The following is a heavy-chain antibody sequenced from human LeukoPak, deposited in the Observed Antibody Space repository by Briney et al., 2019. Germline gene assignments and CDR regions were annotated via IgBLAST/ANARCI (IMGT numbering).Heavy chain of an antibody. D-gene: IGHD1-26*01. J-gene: IGHJ4*02. CDR2: ISAYNGNT. CDR3: ARVVGGSYYSANCFDY. Sequence: GSVKVPCKASGGTFSSYAISWVRQAPGQGLEWMGWISAYNGNTNYAQKLQGRVTMTTDTSTSTAYMELRSLRSDDTAVYYCARVVGGSYYSANCFDYWGQGTLVTVSS. V-gene: IGHV1-18*01. CDR1: GGTFSSYA.